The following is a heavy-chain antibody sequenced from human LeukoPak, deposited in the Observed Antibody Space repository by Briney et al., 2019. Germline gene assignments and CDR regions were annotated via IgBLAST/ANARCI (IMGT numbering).Heavy chain of an antibody. D-gene: IGHD6-19*01. V-gene: IGHV3-30-3*01. CDR3: ARTGYSSGWYEGYFDY. CDR2: ISYDGSNK. CDR1: GFTFSSYA. J-gene: IGHJ4*02. Sequence: PGGSLRLSCAASGFTFSSYAMHWVRQAPGKGLEWVAVISYDGSNKYYADSVKGRFTISRDNSKNTLYLQMNSLRAEDTAVYYCARTGYSSGWYEGYFDYWGQGTLVTVSS.